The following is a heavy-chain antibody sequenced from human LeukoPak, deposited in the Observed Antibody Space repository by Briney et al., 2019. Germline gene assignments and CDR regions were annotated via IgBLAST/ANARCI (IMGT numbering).Heavy chain of an antibody. Sequence: PGGSLRLSWAASGFTVSSNYMSWVRQSPGKGLEWVSIIYSGGGTFYADSVKGRFTISRDNSKNTVYLQMNSLRAEDTAVYYCARRNTNGWSIDYWGQGTLVTVSS. CDR1: GFTVSSNY. V-gene: IGHV3-53*01. J-gene: IGHJ4*02. D-gene: IGHD6-19*01. CDR2: IYSGGGT. CDR3: ARRNTNGWSIDY.